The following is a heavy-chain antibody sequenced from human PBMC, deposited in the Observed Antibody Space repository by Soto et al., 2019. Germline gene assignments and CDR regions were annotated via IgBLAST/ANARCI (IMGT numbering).Heavy chain of an antibody. CDR2: IYHSGST. CDR3: ARGPVGGITKIGYFDH. CDR1: GGSISSSNW. V-gene: IGHV4-4*02. D-gene: IGHD2-2*03. J-gene: IGHJ4*02. Sequence: PSQTLSLTCAVSGGSISSSNWWSWVRQPPGKGLEWIGEIYHSGSTNYNPSLKSRVTLSVDTSKNQLSLKLTSETDAESTVYYRARGPVGGITKIGYFDHWGQGSLVTVSS.